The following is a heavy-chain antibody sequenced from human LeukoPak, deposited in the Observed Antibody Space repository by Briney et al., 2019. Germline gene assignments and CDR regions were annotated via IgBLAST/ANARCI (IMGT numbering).Heavy chain of an antibody. CDR3: ARDPRWYYGSGSWDGMDV. V-gene: IGHV1-8*01. CDR1: GYTFTSYD. D-gene: IGHD3-10*01. CDR2: MNPNSGNT. J-gene: IGHJ6*02. Sequence: ASVKVSCKASGYTFTSYDINWVRQATGQGLEWMGWMNPNSGNTGYAQKFQGRVTMTRNTSISTAYVELSSLRSEDTAVYYCARDPRWYYGSGSWDGMDVWGQGTAVTVSS.